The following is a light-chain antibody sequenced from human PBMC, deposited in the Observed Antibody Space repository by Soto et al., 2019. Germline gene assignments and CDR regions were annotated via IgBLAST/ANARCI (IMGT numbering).Light chain of an antibody. Sequence: EIVLTQSPATLPLSPGERATLSCRASQSVSSYLAWYQQKPGQVPRLLIYDASNRATGIPARFSGIGSGTDFTLTITSLEPEDFAVYYCQQRSNSPLTFGGGTKVEIK. J-gene: IGKJ4*01. CDR3: QQRSNSPLT. CDR2: DAS. V-gene: IGKV3-11*01. CDR1: QSVSSY.